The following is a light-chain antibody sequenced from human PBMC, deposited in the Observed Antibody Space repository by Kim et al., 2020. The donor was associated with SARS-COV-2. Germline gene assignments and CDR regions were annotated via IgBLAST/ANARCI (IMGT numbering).Light chain of an antibody. V-gene: IGLV1-44*01. CDR1: RSNIGGHS. J-gene: IGLJ2*01. CDR3: AAWDDSLNGVV. CDR2: SNN. Sequence: GQGVTISCSGSRSNIGGHSVNWYQQLPATAPKLLIYSNNQRPSGVPDRFSGSKSGTSASLAISGLQSEDEADYYCAAWDDSLNGVVFGGGTQLTVL.